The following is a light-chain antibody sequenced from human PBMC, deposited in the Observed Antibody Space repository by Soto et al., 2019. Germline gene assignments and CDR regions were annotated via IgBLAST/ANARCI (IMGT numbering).Light chain of an antibody. CDR1: ETITTY. CDR2: AAS. CDR3: QQSYSIPAT. V-gene: IGKV1-39*01. J-gene: IGKJ1*01. Sequence: DTQMTQSPSSLSASVGDRVTITCRASETITTYLNWYQQKPGKAPRLLIRAASDLQNGVPARFGGSGSATYFTLTINSLQPEDFATYYCQQSYSIPATFGQGTKVDI.